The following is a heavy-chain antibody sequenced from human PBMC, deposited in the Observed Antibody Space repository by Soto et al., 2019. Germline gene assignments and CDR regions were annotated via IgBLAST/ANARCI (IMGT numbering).Heavy chain of an antibody. J-gene: IGHJ6*02. Sequence: DVQLLESGGHLVQPGGSLRLSCAASGFTFSSYAMSWVRQAPGKGLEWVSSVSAGGDMTYYSDSVKCRFTTSRDNSNHALFQQMDSLRIADTALYYCARGDRGGSGSPASYYYSGLDVWGQGTTVTVS. CDR2: VSAGGDMT. V-gene: IGHV3-23*01. D-gene: IGHD3-10*01. CDR1: GFTFSSYA. CDR3: ARGDRGGSGSPASYYYSGLDV.